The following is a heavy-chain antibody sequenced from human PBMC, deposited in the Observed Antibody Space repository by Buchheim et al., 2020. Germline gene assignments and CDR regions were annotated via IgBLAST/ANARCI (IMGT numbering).Heavy chain of an antibody. V-gene: IGHV3-15*01. CDR1: GFIFSNAW. Sequence: EVQLVESGGGLVKPGGSLRLSCVASGFIFSNAWMSWVRQAPGKGLEWVGRIKSKSAGATTDYVAPVKGRFTISRDASKNTLFLQMDSLKTEDTAVYYCTTGPNDFWGQGTL. CDR2: IKSKSAGATT. CDR3: TTGPNDF. J-gene: IGHJ4*02.